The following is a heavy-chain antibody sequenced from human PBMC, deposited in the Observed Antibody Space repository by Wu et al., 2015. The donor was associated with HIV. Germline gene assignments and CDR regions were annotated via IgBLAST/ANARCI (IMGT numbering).Heavy chain of an antibody. CDR3: ASGRTTAEDY. Sequence: QVQLVQSEIEVKKPGASVKVSCKASGYSFTAYYLHWVRQAPGQRLEWMGWINPNSGGTNYAEKFQVRVSMTMEMSISTAYMELNRLTSDDTAMYFXASGRTTAEDYWGHGNPGPPSP. CDR2: INPNSGGT. J-gene: IGHJ4*02. D-gene: IGHD1/OR15-1a*01. CDR1: GYSFTAYY. V-gene: IGHV1-2*02.